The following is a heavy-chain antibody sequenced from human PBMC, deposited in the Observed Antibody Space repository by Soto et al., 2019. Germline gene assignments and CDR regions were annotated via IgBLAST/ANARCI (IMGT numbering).Heavy chain of an antibody. CDR2: IIPILGIA. J-gene: IGHJ6*03. CDR3: ARELYSSSSLGYYYYYYMDV. CDR1: GGTFSNYT. Sequence: QVQLVQSGAEVKKPGSSVKVSCKASGGTFSNYTISWVRQAPGQGLEWMGRIIPILGIANYAQKFQGRVTITADKSTSTAYMELSSLRSEDTAVYYCARELYSSSSLGYYYYYYMDVWGKGTTVTVSS. V-gene: IGHV1-69*02. D-gene: IGHD6-6*01.